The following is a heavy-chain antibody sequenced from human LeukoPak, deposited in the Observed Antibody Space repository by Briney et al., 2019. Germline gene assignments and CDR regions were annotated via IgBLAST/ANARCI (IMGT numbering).Heavy chain of an antibody. CDR1: GGSISSGGYY. Sequence: SQTLSLTCTVSGGSISSGGYYWSWIRQHPGKGLEWIGYIYYSGSTYYNPSLKGRVTISVDTSKNQFSLKLSSVTAADTAVYYCAREGRTYSGYDLEHNWFDPWGQGTLVTVSS. V-gene: IGHV4-31*03. CDR3: AREGRTYSGYDLEHNWFDP. CDR2: IYYSGST. J-gene: IGHJ5*02. D-gene: IGHD5-12*01.